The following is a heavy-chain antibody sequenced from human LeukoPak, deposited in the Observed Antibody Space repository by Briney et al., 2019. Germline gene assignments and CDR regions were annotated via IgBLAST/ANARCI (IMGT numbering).Heavy chain of an antibody. CDR2: INQDGSDK. J-gene: IGHJ6*02. V-gene: IGHV3-7*01. CDR1: GFSLSNYW. CDR3: AWYAVTHGLDV. Sequence: PGGSLRLSCAASGFSLSNYWMSWVRQAPGKGLEWVANINQDGSDKYYVDSVMGRFTISKDNAKNSVYLQMNSLRPEDTAIYYCAWYAVTHGLDVWGQGTTVTVSS. D-gene: IGHD4-23*01.